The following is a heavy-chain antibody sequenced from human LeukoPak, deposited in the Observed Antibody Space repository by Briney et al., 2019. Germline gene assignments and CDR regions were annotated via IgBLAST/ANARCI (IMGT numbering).Heavy chain of an antibody. CDR2: IYHSGST. D-gene: IGHD6-6*01. V-gene: IGHV4-30-2*01. CDR1: GGSISSGGYY. CDR3: ARSIAANNWFDP. J-gene: IGHJ5*02. Sequence: SETLSLTCTVSGGSISSGGYYWSWIRQPPGKGLEWIGYIYHSGSTYYNPSLKSRVTISVDRSKNQFSLKLSSVTAADTAVYYCARSIAANNWFDPWGQGTLVTVSS.